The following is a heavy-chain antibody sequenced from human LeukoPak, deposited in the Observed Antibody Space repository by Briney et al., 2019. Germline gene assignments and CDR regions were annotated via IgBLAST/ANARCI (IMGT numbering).Heavy chain of an antibody. D-gene: IGHD3-10*01. CDR1: GFTLSTYT. Sequence: GGSLRLSCAGSGFTLSTYTMSWVRQAPGKGLEWVSSISSHSDYIYYADSVKGRFTISRDNAKNSLFLQMNSLRAEDTAIYYCVRDTRSSYSYYGMDVWGQGTTVTVSS. CDR3: VRDTRSSYSYYGMDV. CDR2: ISSHSDYI. J-gene: IGHJ6*02. V-gene: IGHV3-21*01.